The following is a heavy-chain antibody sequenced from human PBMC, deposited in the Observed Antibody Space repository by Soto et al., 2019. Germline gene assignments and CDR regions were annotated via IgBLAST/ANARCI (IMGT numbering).Heavy chain of an antibody. D-gene: IGHD3-22*01. V-gene: IGHV3-23*01. Sequence: LRLSCAASGFTFNIYAMTWVRQAPGKGLEWVSAISRYGDITYYSDSVEGRFSISRDNSKNTLYLQMNSLRAEDTAVYYCAKDRYLDHDSRGYLFDNWGQGTLVTVSS. CDR1: GFTFNIYA. CDR3: AKDRYLDHDSRGYLFDN. J-gene: IGHJ4*02. CDR2: ISRYGDIT.